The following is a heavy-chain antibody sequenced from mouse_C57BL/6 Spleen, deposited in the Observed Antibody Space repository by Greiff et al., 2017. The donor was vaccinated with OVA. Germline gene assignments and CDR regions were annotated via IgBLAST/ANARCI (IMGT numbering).Heavy chain of an antibody. CDR2: IWRGGST. V-gene: IGHV2-5*01. Sequence: QVQLKESGPGLVQPSQSLSITCTVSGFSLTSYGVHWVRQSPGKGLEWLGVIWRGGSTDYNAAFMSRLSITKDNSKSQVFFKMNSLQADDTAIYYCAKEPHYYGSSYVGYFDVWGTGTTVTVSS. J-gene: IGHJ1*03. CDR3: AKEPHYYGSSYVGYFDV. D-gene: IGHD1-1*01. CDR1: GFSLTSYG.